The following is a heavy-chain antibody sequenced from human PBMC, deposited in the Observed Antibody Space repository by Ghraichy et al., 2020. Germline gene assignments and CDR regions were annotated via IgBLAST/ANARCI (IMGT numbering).Heavy chain of an antibody. CDR2: IDWDDDK. J-gene: IGHJ6*02. CDR3: AFTLSSYYGMDV. Sequence: SGPTLVKPTQTLTLTCTFSGFSLSTSGMRVSWIRQPPGKALEWLARIDWDDDKFYSTSLKTRLTISKDTSKNQVVLTMTNMDPVDTATYYCAFTLSSYYGMDVWGQGTTVTVSS. D-gene: IGHD3-3*02. CDR1: GFSLSTSGMR. V-gene: IGHV2-70*04.